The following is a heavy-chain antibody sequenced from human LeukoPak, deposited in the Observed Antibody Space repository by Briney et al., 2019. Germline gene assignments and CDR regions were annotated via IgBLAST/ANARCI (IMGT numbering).Heavy chain of an antibody. CDR1: GFTFSSYW. CDR2: INSDGSST. J-gene: IGHJ4*02. Sequence: GGSLRLSCAASGFTFSSYWMHWVRQAPGKGLVWVSRINSDGSSTSYADSVKGRFTISRDNAKNTLYLQMNSLRAEDTAVYYCARGRRSGYQLDYWGQGTLFTVSS. D-gene: IGHD3-3*01. V-gene: IGHV3-74*01. CDR3: ARGRRSGYQLDY.